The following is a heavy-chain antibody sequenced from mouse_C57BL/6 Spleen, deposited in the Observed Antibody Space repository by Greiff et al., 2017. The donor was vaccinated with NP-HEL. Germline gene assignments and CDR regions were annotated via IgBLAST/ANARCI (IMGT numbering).Heavy chain of an antibody. CDR1: GFTFSDYG. CDR3: ARGNSNYFYWYFDV. Sequence: EVQLVESGGGLVKPGGSLKLSCAASGFTFSDYGMHWVRQAPEKGLEWVAYISSGSSTIYYADTVKGRFTISRDNAKNTLFLQMTSLRSEDTAMYYCARGNSNYFYWYFDVWGTGTTVTVSS. D-gene: IGHD2-5*01. V-gene: IGHV5-17*01. J-gene: IGHJ1*03. CDR2: ISSGSSTI.